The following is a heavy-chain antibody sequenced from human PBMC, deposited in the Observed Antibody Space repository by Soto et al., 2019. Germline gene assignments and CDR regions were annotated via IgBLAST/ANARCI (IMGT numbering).Heavy chain of an antibody. D-gene: IGHD2-2*01. CDR3: ATVIPVADVPAAILTGLDV. V-gene: IGHV4-34*01. Sequence: SETLSLTCSIYSGSFSGYYWSWIRRPPGKGLEWIGEISQSGNTNYSPSLKSRVSISIDTSKKQFSLNLASVSAADTAVYYCATVIPVADVPAAILTGLDVWGQGTSVTVSS. J-gene: IGHJ6*02. CDR2: ISQSGNT. CDR1: SGSFSGYY.